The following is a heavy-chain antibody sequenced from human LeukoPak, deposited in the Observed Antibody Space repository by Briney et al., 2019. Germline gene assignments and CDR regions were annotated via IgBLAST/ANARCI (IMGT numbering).Heavy chain of an antibody. CDR2: ISSSSSYI. J-gene: IGHJ4*02. D-gene: IGHD4-23*01. V-gene: IGHV3-21*01. Sequence: PGGSLRLSCAASGFTFSSYSMNWVRQAPGKGLEWVSSISSSSSYIYYADSVKGRFTISRDNAKNSLYLQMNSLRAEDTAVYYCARDNDDYGGNENDYWGQGTLVTVSS. CDR3: ARDNDDYGGNENDY. CDR1: GFTFSSYS.